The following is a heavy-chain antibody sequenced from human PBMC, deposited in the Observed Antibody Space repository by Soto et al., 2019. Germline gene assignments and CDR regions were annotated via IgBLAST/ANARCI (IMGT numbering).Heavy chain of an antibody. CDR3: AKGKSGIGYGAFDI. Sequence: EVQLLESGGGLVQPGGSLRLCCAASGLTFSSYVMSWVRQAPGKGLQWVSSISVSGGSTYHADSVKGRLTISRDSSKNTLYLQMNTLRVEDTAVYYCAKGKSGIGYGAFDISGQGTMVTVSS. CDR2: ISVSGGST. D-gene: IGHD2-15*01. V-gene: IGHV3-23*01. CDR1: GLTFSSYV. J-gene: IGHJ3*02.